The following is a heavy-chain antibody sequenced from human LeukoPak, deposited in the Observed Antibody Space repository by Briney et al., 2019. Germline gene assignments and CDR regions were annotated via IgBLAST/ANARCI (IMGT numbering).Heavy chain of an antibody. D-gene: IGHD3-22*01. V-gene: IGHV3-30*04. CDR2: ISYGGSDK. CDR3: ARDHDSNGYYSSVGI. Sequence: PGRSLRLSCAASGFTFSSYAMHWVRQSPGKGLEWVAVISYGGSDKYYADSVKGRFSTSRDNSKNTVYLQMNSLRGDDTAVYYCARDHDSNGYYSSVGIWGQGTMVAVSS. J-gene: IGHJ3*02. CDR1: GFTFSSYA.